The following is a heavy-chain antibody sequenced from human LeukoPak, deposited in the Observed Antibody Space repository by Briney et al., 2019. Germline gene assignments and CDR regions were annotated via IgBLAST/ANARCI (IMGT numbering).Heavy chain of an antibody. Sequence: GGSLRLSCAASGFTFSSYEMNWVRQAPGKGLEWVSYISSSGSTIYYADSVKGRFTISRDNAKNSLYLQMNSLRAEDTAVYYCARGSEYSSGWYEGDNRFDPWGQGTLVTVSS. CDR1: GFTFSSYE. CDR2: ISSSGSTI. D-gene: IGHD6-19*01. J-gene: IGHJ5*02. V-gene: IGHV3-48*03. CDR3: ARGSEYSSGWYEGDNRFDP.